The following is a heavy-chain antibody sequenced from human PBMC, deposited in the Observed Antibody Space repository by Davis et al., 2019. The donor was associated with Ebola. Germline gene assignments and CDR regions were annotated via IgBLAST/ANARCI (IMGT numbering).Heavy chain of an antibody. Sequence: AASVTVSCKASGYTFTGYYMHWVRQAPGQGLEWMGRINPNSGGTNYAQKFQGRVTMTRDTSISTAYMELSSLRSEDTAVYYCARADSGSYYFDYWGQETLVTVSS. CDR3: ARADSGSYYFDY. CDR2: INPNSGGT. V-gene: IGHV1-2*06. CDR1: GYTFTGYY. D-gene: IGHD1-26*01. J-gene: IGHJ4*02.